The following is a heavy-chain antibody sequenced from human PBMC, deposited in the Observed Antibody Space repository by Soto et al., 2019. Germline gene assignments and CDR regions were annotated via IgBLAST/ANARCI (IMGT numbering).Heavy chain of an antibody. D-gene: IGHD3-22*01. Sequence: QVQLVQSGAEVKKPGSSVKVSCKASGGTFSGYAISWVRQAPGQGLEWMGGIIPMFGTPNYAQKFQGRLSITADESTTTVYMQLSSLRSEATAVYYCERQFDYDSSRHYYAYCGQGTLVTVSS. V-gene: IGHV1-69*01. CDR3: ERQFDYDSSRHYYAY. CDR2: IIPMFGTP. CDR1: GGTFSGYA. J-gene: IGHJ4*02.